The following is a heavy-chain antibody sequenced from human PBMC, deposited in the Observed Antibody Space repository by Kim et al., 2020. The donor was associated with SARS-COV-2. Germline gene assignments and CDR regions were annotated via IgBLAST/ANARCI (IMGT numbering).Heavy chain of an antibody. J-gene: IGHJ4*02. CDR1: GGSISSSSYY. Sequence: SETLSLTCTVSGGSISSSSYYWGWIRQPPGKGLEWIGSIYYSGSTYYNPSLKSRVTISVDTSKNQFSLKLSSVTATDTAVYYCAISWELYDYWGQGTLVTVSS. D-gene: IGHD1-26*01. V-gene: IGHV4-39*01. CDR3: AISWELYDY. CDR2: IYYSGST.